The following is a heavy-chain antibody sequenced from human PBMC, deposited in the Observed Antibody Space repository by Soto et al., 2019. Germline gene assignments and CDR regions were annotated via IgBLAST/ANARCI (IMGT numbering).Heavy chain of an antibody. J-gene: IGHJ6*02. CDR1: GFTFSSYS. CDR2: ISSSSSYI. CDR3: ARETGTTLRYGMDV. D-gene: IGHD1-7*01. Sequence: GGSLRLPCAASGFTFSSYSMNWVRQAPGKGLEWVSSISSSSSYIYYADSVKGRFTISRDNAKNSLYLQMNSLRAEDTAVYYCARETGTTLRYGMDVWGQGTTVTVSS. V-gene: IGHV3-21*01.